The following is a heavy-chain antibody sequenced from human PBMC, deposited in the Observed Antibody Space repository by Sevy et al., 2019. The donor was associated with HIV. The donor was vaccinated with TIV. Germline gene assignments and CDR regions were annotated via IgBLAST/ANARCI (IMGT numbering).Heavy chain of an antibody. D-gene: IGHD3-22*01. CDR3: ARKYDSSGYFDY. V-gene: IGHV3-74*01. Sequence: GGSLRLSCAASGFTFSSYWMHWVRQAPGKGLVWVSRINSDGTGTSYADSVKGRFTISRDNAKNTLYLQMNSLRAEDTAIYYCARKYDSSGYFDYWGQGTLVTVSS. CDR1: GFTFSSYW. CDR2: INSDGTGT. J-gene: IGHJ4*02.